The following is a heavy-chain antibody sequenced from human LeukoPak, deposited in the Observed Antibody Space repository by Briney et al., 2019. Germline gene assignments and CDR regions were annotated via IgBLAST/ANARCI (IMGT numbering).Heavy chain of an antibody. Sequence: PSETLSLTCTVSGGXISSYYCSWIRQPPGKGLEWIGYIYYSGSTNYNPSLKSRVTISVDTSKNQFSLKLSSVTAADTAVYYCARRYGDYRKGYFDYWGQGTLVTVSS. CDR2: IYYSGST. V-gene: IGHV4-59*08. CDR1: GGXISSYY. J-gene: IGHJ4*02. D-gene: IGHD4-17*01. CDR3: ARRYGDYRKGYFDY.